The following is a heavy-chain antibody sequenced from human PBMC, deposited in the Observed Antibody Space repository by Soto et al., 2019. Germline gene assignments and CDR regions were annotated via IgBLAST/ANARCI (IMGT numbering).Heavy chain of an antibody. Sequence: TLSLTCAVSGGSISSGGYSWSWIRQPPGKGLEWIGYIYHSGSTFYNPSLKSRVTISIDKSKNQFSLKLSSVTAADTAVYYCARDSRYSTPDYWGQGTLVTVSS. CDR2: IYHSGST. CDR1: GGSISSGGYS. J-gene: IGHJ4*02. D-gene: IGHD5-18*01. CDR3: ARDSRYSTPDY. V-gene: IGHV4-30-2*01.